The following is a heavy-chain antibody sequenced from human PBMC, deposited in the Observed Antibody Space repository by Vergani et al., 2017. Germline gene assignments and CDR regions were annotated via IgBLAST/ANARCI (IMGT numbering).Heavy chain of an antibody. V-gene: IGHV4-30-4*01. CDR1: GGPISSGDYY. CDR3: ARLGGSGTNNWFDP. Sequence: QVQLQESGPGLVKPSQTLSLPCTVSGGPISSGDYYWSWLRPPPGKGLEWIGYIYYSGSTYYNPSLKSRVTISVDTSKNQFSRKLSSVTAADTAVYYCARLGGSGTNNWFDPWGQGTLVTVSS. D-gene: IGHD3-10*01. J-gene: IGHJ5*02. CDR2: IYYSGST.